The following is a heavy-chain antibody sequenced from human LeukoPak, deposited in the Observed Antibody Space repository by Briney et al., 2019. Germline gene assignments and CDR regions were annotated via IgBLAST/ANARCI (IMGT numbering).Heavy chain of an antibody. CDR2: IIPIFGTA. CDR1: GGTFSSYA. V-gene: IGHV1-69*05. J-gene: IGHJ6*03. CDR3: ARDVRYSSGWDYYYYMDV. D-gene: IGHD6-19*01. Sequence: SVKVSCKASGGTFSSYAISWVLQAPGQGLEWMGRIIPIFGTANYAQKFQGRATITTDESTSTAYMELSSLRSEDTAVYYCARDVRYSSGWDYYYYMDVWGKGTTVTVSS.